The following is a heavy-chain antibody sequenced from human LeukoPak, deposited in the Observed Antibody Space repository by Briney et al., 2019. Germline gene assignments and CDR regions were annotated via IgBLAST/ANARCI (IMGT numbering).Heavy chain of an antibody. J-gene: IGHJ4*02. CDR1: GFTFSSYA. D-gene: IGHD6-13*01. CDR3: ARAWEAAALDY. CDR2: IKQDGSEK. Sequence: GGSLRLSCAASGFTFSSYAMSWVRQAPGKGLEWVANIKQDGSEKYYVDSVKGRFTISRDNAKNSLYLQMNSLRAEDTAVYYCARAWEAAALDYWGQGTLVTVSS. V-gene: IGHV3-7*01.